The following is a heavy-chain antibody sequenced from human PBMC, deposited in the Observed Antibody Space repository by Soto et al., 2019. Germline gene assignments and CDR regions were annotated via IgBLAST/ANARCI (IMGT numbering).Heavy chain of an antibody. V-gene: IGHV1-46*01. CDR2: INPGSGAA. CDR3: ARGGEVGVAGSAAFDM. CDR1: GYTVTTHY. Sequence: QVQLVQSGAEVKKPGASVKISCTASGYTVTTHYMHWVRQAPGRGLERMGAINPGSGAAKYTQTYQARVTMTRDTSTNTVYMEMSALRSPDTAVFYCARGGEVGVAGSAAFDMWGQGTMVTVSS. J-gene: IGHJ3*02. D-gene: IGHD3-3*01.